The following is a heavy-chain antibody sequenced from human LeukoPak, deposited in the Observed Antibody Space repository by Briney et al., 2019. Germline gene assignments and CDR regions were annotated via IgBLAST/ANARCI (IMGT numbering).Heavy chain of an antibody. Sequence: GGSLRLSCAASGFTFSSYAMHWVRQAPGKGLEWVAFIRYDGSNKYYADSVKGRFTISRDNSKNTPYLQMNSLRAEDTAVYYCAKDVRHLVVPAAKSYYYMDVWGKGTTVTVSS. D-gene: IGHD2-2*01. CDR1: GFTFSSYA. CDR3: AKDVRHLVVPAAKSYYYMDV. V-gene: IGHV3-30*02. J-gene: IGHJ6*03. CDR2: IRYDGSNK.